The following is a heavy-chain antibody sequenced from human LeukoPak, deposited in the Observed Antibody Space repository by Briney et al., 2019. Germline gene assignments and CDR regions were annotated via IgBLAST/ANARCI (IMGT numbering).Heavy chain of an antibody. Sequence: GSSVKVSCKASGGTFGSNAISWVRQAPGQGLEWLGRIIPILKTTDYAEKFEDRVTLTADRSTNTAYVEVSSLRSEDTAMYYCARDQGSGGWDEVLYFDLWGQGTLVPVS. CDR3: ARDQGSGGWDEVLYFDL. V-gene: IGHV1-69*04. D-gene: IGHD6-19*01. CDR2: IIPILKTT. J-gene: IGHJ4*02. CDR1: GGTFGSNA.